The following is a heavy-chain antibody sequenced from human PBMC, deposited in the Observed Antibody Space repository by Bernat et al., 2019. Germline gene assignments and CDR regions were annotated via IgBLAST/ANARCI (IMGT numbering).Heavy chain of an antibody. D-gene: IGHD5-24*01. CDR1: GFTFSNAW. CDR2: IKSKTDGGTT. CDR3: TTEAADPGDVDY. J-gene: IGHJ4*02. Sequence: EVQLVESEGRLGKAWGSLRLSCAASGFTFSNAWMSWVRQAPGKGLEWVGRIKSKTDGGTTDYAAPVKGRFTISRDDSKNTLYLQMNSLKTEDTAVYYCTTEAADPGDVDYWGQGTLVTVSS. V-gene: IGHV3-15*01.